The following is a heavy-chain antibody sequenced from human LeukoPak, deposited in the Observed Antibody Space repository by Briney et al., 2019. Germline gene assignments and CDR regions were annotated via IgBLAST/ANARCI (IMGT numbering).Heavy chain of an antibody. CDR1: GFTFSDYY. V-gene: IGHV3-11*04. Sequence: PGGSLRLSCAASGFTFSDYYMSWIRQAPGKGLEWVSYISSSGSTIYYADSVKGRFTISRDNAKNSLYLQMNSLRAEDTAVYYCARDQERWLQFSIDYWGQGTLVTVSS. J-gene: IGHJ4*02. CDR3: ARDQERWLQFSIDY. D-gene: IGHD5-24*01. CDR2: ISSSGSTI.